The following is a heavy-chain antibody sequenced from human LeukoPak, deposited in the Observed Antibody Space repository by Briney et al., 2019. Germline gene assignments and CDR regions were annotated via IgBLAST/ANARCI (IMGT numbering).Heavy chain of an antibody. CDR1: GGSISSSSYY. V-gene: IGHV4-39*07. J-gene: IGHJ3*02. CDR2: IYYSGST. CDR3: ARPGRYQLPLGAFDI. Sequence: SETPSLTCTVSGGSISSSSYYWGWIRQPPGKGLEWIGSIYYSGSTYYNPSLKSRVTISVDTSKNQFSLKLSSVTAADTAVYYCARPGRYQLPLGAFDIWGQGTMVTVSS. D-gene: IGHD2-2*01.